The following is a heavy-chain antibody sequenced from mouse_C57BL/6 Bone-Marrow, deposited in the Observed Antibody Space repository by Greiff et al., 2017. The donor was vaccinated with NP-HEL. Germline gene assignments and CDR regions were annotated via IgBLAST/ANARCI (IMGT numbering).Heavy chain of an antibody. D-gene: IGHD1-1*01. V-gene: IGHV6-3*01. CDR3: TKVYYGCGYFDY. Sequence: EVMLVESGGGLVQPGGSMKLSCVASGFTFSNYWMNWVRQSPETGLEWVAQIRLKSDNYATHYAESVKGRFTISRDDSKSIVYLQMNNLRAEDTGIYYCTKVYYGCGYFDYWGQGTTLTVSS. CDR2: IRLKSDNYAT. CDR1: GFTFSNYW. J-gene: IGHJ2*01.